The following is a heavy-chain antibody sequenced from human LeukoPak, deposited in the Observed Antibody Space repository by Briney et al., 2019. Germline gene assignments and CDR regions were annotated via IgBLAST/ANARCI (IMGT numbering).Heavy chain of an antibody. CDR3: AKESSSSPFDY. CDR2: ISSSSSTI. D-gene: IGHD6-6*01. V-gene: IGHV3-48*04. J-gene: IGHJ4*02. Sequence: GGSLRLSCAASGFTVSSNYMSWVRQAPGKGLEWVSYISSSSSTIYYADSVKGRFTISRDNAKNSLYLQMNSLRAEDTAVYYCAKESSSSPFDYWGQGTLVTVSS. CDR1: GFTVSSNY.